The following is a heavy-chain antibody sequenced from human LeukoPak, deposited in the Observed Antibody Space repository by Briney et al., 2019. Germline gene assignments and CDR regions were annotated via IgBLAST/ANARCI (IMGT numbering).Heavy chain of an antibody. CDR1: GVSISSSISY. CDR2: IYYSGST. D-gene: IGHD4-17*01. J-gene: IGHJ4*02. V-gene: IGHV4-39*01. Sequence: SETLSLTCTVSGVSISSSISYWGWIRQPPGKGLEWIGSIYYSGSTYHNPSLKSRVTISVDTSKNQFSLRLSSVTAADTAVYYCARLPTVTFFDYWGQGTLVTVSS. CDR3: ARLPTVTFFDY.